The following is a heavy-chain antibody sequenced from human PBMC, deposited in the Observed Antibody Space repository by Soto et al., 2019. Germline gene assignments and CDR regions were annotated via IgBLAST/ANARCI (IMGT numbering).Heavy chain of an antibody. Sequence: SETLSLTCTVSGFSISSYYWSWIRQPPGKGLEWIGEINHSGSTNYNPSLKSRVTISVDTSKNQFSLKLSSVTAADTAVYYCARGEPTAYDILTKGYYFDYWGQGTLVTVSS. CDR1: GFSISSYY. D-gene: IGHD3-9*01. CDR3: ARGEPTAYDILTKGYYFDY. V-gene: IGHV4-34*01. J-gene: IGHJ4*02. CDR2: INHSGST.